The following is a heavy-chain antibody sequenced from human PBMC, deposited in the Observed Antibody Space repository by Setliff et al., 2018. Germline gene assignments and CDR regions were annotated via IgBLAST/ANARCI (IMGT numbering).Heavy chain of an antibody. D-gene: IGHD2-15*01. J-gene: IGHJ1*01. CDR2: IKHDGSEK. Sequence: HPGGSLRLSCVASGFTFSSYWMTWVRQVPRKGLEYVASIKHDGSEKYYVDSVKGRFTISRDNAKNTLYLQMNSLRADDTAVYYCARASLGKFGSAVEYFHHWGQGTLVTVSS. V-gene: IGHV3-7*01. CDR1: GFTFSSYW. CDR3: ARASLGKFGSAVEYFHH.